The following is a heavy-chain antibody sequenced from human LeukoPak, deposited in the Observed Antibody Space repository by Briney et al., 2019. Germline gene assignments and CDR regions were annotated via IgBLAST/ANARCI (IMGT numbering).Heavy chain of an antibody. Sequence: GGSLRLSCAASGFTFSSYAVSWVRQAPGKGLEWVSTISGSGGSTYYTDSVKGRFTISRDNSKNTLYLQMNSLRAEDTAVYYCAKDRGSSWYTNDYWGQGTLVTVSS. CDR2: ISGSGGST. CDR1: GFTFSSYA. CDR3: AKDRGSSWYTNDY. V-gene: IGHV3-23*01. D-gene: IGHD6-13*01. J-gene: IGHJ4*02.